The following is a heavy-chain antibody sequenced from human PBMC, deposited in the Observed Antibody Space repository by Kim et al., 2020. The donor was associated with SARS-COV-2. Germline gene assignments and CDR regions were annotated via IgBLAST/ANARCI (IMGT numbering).Heavy chain of an antibody. J-gene: IGHJ4*02. D-gene: IGHD6-19*01. CDR3: ARDSRAVAGTGEFDY. V-gene: IGHV3-48*03. CDR2: ISSSGSTI. CDR1: GFTFSSYE. Sequence: GGSLRLSCAASGFTFSSYEMNWVRQAPGKGLEWVSYISSSGSTIYYADSVKGRFTISRDNAKNSLYLQMNSLRAEDTAVYYCARDSRAVAGTGEFDYWGQGTLVTVSS.